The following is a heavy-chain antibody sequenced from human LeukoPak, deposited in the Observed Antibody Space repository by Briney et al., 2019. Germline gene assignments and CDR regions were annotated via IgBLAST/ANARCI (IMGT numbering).Heavy chain of an antibody. CDR2: INYDGSAK. CDR3: TRGDPDF. J-gene: IGHJ4*02. D-gene: IGHD3-3*01. Sequence: GGSLRLSCAASRFTFSSYGMSWVRQAPGKGLEWVANINYDGSAKYYVDSVKGRFTISRDSAKNSLYLQMNSLRVDDTAVYYCTRGDPDFWGQGTQVTVSS. CDR1: RFTFSSYG. V-gene: IGHV3-7*01.